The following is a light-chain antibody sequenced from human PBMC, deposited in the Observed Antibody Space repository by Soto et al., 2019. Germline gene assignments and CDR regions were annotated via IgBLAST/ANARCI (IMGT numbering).Light chain of an antibody. J-gene: IGKJ1*01. CDR3: QQYNNWPRT. Sequence: EIVLTQSLGTLSLSPGERATLSCRASQSVSSSYLAWYQQKPGRAPRLLIYGASTRATGIPARFSGSGSGTEFTLTISSLQSEDFAVYYCQQYNNWPRTFGQGTKVDIK. CDR1: QSVSSSY. CDR2: GAS. V-gene: IGKV3-15*01.